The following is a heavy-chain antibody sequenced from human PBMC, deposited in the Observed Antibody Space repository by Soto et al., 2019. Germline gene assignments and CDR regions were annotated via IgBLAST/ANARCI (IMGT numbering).Heavy chain of an antibody. CDR1: GGTFSSYA. J-gene: IGHJ6*02. D-gene: IGHD5-18*01. Sequence: ASVKVSCKASGGTFSSYAISWVRQAPGQGLEWMGGIIPIFGTANYAQKFQGRVTITADKSTSTAYMELSSLRSEDTAVYYCARDRRTAMADYYYYGMDVWGQGTTVTVS. CDR3: ARDRRTAMADYYYYGMDV. CDR2: IIPIFGTA. V-gene: IGHV1-69*06.